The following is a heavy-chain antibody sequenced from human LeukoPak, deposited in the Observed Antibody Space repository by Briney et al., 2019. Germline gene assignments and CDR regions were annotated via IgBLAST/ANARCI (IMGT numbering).Heavy chain of an antibody. D-gene: IGHD6-19*01. CDR2: TGGSDDNT. CDR1: GFTFNGYA. J-gene: IGHJ4*02. CDR3: TKDLMTGFSSGWYFAY. V-gene: IGHV3-23*01. Sequence: GGSLRLSCEGSGFTFNGYAFSWVRQAPGKGLEWVAVTGGSDDNTHHADSVKGRFTISRDNSEKRLFLQMNSPRPDDSALYYCTKDLMTGFSSGWYFAYWGQGTLVTVSS.